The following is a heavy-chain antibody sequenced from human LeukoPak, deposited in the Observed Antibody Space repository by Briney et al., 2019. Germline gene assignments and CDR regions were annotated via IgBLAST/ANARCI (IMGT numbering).Heavy chain of an antibody. CDR2: ISSSSSYI. CDR3: ARDTLTWVIDY. Sequence: GGSLRLSCEASGFTFSSYAIRWVRQAPGKGLEWVSSISSSSSYIYYADSVKGRFTISRDNAKNSLYLQMNSLRAEDTAVYYCARDTLTWVIDYWGQGTLVTVSS. J-gene: IGHJ4*02. CDR1: GFTFSSYA. V-gene: IGHV3-21*01. D-gene: IGHD2/OR15-2a*01.